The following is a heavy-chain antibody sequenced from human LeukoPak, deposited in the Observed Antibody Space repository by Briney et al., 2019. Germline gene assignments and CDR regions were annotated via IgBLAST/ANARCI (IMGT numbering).Heavy chain of an antibody. CDR3: ARAPYSGSYYIAFDI. Sequence: GGSLRLSCAASGFTFSSYAMSWVRQAPGKGLEWVSAISGSGGSTYYADSVKGRFTISRDNSKNTLYLQMNSLRAEDTAVYYCARAPYSGSYYIAFDIWGQGTMVTVSS. CDR1: GFTFSSYA. J-gene: IGHJ3*02. D-gene: IGHD1-26*01. V-gene: IGHV3-23*01. CDR2: ISGSGGST.